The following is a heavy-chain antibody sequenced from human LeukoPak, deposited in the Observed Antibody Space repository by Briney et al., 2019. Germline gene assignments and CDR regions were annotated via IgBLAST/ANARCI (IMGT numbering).Heavy chain of an antibody. CDR2: IYYSGST. V-gene: IGHV4-30-4*08. Sequence: SQTLSLTCTVSGGSISSGDYYWSWIRQPPGKGLEWIGYIYYSGSTYYNPSLKSRVTISVDTSKNQFSLKLSSVTAADTAVYYCARECPSTNWFDPWGQGTLVTVSS. CDR1: GGSISSGDYY. D-gene: IGHD5/OR15-5a*01. CDR3: ARECPSTNWFDP. J-gene: IGHJ5*02.